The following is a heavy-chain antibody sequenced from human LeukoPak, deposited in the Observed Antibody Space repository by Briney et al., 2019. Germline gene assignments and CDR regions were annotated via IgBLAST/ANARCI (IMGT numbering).Heavy chain of an antibody. D-gene: IGHD3-10*01. CDR3: AKSNGYGLVGI. CDR1: GGSISTSSYY. CDR2: IFYSGST. J-gene: IGHJ3*02. V-gene: IGHV4-39*07. Sequence: SETLSLTCTVSGGSISTSSYYWGWVRQPPGKGLEWIGNIFYSGSTYYSPSLKSRVTISLDTSRNQFSLNLNSVTAADTAVYYCAKSNGYGLVGIWGQGTMVTVPS.